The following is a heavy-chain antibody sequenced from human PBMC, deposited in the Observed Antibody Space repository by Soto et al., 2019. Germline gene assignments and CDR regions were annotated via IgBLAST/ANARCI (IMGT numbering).Heavy chain of an antibody. CDR2: IYPGDFDT. CDR3: GRNIHGAGNSLFDN. CDR1: GYSFTSYW. J-gene: IGHJ4*02. D-gene: IGHD6-19*01. V-gene: IGHV5-51*01. Sequence: GXSLKISCKGSGYSFTSYWIGWVRQMPGKCLEWMGIIYPGDFDTRYSPSFQGQVTISADNSISTAYLQWSSLKASDTAMYYCGRNIHGAGNSLFDNWGEAPLVTVSS.